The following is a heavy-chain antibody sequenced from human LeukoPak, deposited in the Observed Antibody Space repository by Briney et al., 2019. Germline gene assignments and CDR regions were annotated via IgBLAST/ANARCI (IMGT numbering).Heavy chain of an antibody. CDR1: GFTFRSYA. D-gene: IGHD2-15*01. CDR2: ISHDGRNK. Sequence: GGSLRLSCAASGFTFRSYAMHWVRQAPGKGLGWVAVISHDGRNKFYADSVKGRFTISRDDSKNTLDLEMNSLRAEDTAVYYCATQPCSGGSCYLGNWGQGTLVTVSS. V-gene: IGHV3-30*04. CDR3: ATQPCSGGSCYLGN. J-gene: IGHJ4*02.